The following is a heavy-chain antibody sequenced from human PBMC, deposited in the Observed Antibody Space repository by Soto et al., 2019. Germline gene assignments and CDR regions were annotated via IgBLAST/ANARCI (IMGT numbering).Heavy chain of an antibody. D-gene: IGHD3-16*01. Sequence: ASVKVSCKASGYTFAGYYMHWVRQAPGQGLEWMGWINPNSGGTNYAQKFQGWVTMTRDTSISTAYMELSRLRSDDTAVYYCARGGGSQTRYGMEVWGQGTTVTVSS. J-gene: IGHJ6*02. V-gene: IGHV1-2*04. CDR3: ARGGGSQTRYGMEV. CDR2: INPNSGGT. CDR1: GYTFAGYY.